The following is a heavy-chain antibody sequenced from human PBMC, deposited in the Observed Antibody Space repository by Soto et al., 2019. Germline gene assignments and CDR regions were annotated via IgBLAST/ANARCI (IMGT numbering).Heavy chain of an antibody. V-gene: IGHV3-30*18. CDR3: AKSPNFYCSSPNCYKYYFDY. Sequence: ESGGGVVQPGTSLRLSCAASGFTFNTYGMHWVRQAPGKGLEWVAVISYDGSDKFYADSVKGRFTISRDNSKNTLYLQMSSLRAEDTAIYYCAKSPNFYCSSPNCYKYYFDYWGQGTLVTVSS. CDR1: GFTFNTYG. D-gene: IGHD2-2*02. CDR2: ISYDGSDK. J-gene: IGHJ4*02.